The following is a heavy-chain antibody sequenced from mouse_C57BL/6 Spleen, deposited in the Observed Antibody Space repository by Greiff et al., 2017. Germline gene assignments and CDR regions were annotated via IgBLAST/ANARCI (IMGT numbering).Heavy chain of an antibody. V-gene: IGHV1-54*01. CDR1: GYAFTNYL. D-gene: IGHD3-2*02. Sequence: QVQLQQSGAELVRPGTSVKVSCKASGYAFTNYLIAWVQQRPGQGLEWIGMINPGGGGTNYNEKFKGKATLTVDKSSITAYMQLSRLTSEDSAVYVCARDSSGYVGAMDYWGQGTSVTVSS. CDR3: ARDSSGYVGAMDY. J-gene: IGHJ4*01. CDR2: INPGGGGT.